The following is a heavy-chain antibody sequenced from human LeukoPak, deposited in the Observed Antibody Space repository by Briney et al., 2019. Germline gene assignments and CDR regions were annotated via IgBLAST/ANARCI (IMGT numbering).Heavy chain of an antibody. V-gene: IGHV3-66*01. J-gene: IGHJ3*01. CDR1: GFTFSSYW. CDR2: IYSGGSA. Sequence: GGSLRLSCATSGFTFSSYWMSWVRQAPGKGLEWVSVIYSGGSAYYADSVKGRFTISRDNSKNTLYLQMNSLRAEDTAVYYCARDLGTGSWGQGTMVTVSS. CDR3: ARDLGTGS. D-gene: IGHD1-26*01.